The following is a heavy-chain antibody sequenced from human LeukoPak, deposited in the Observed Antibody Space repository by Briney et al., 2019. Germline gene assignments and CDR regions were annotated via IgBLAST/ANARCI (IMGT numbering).Heavy chain of an antibody. J-gene: IGHJ4*02. CDR3: AVFLTGYPIDY. D-gene: IGHD3-9*01. Sequence: GGSLRLSCAASGFTVSSNYMSWVRQAPGKGLEWVSVIYSGGSTYYADSVKGRFTISRDNAKNTLYLQMNSLRAEDTAVYYCAVFLTGYPIDYWGQGTLVTVSS. CDR2: IYSGGST. V-gene: IGHV3-66*01. CDR1: GFTVSSNY.